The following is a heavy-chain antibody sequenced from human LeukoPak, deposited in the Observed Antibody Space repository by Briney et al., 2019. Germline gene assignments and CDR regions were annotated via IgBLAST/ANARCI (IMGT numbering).Heavy chain of an antibody. V-gene: IGHV3-30*03. CDR2: ISYGGSSE. Sequence: GGSLRLSCAASGFIFNNYGMHWVRQAPGKGLEWVAVISYGGSSEYYADSVRGRFTISRDNSKNTLYLQMNSLRAEDTAVYYCAREGSYDPWEYYYYYVDVWGKGTTVIVSS. CDR1: GFIFNNYG. D-gene: IGHD5-18*01. CDR3: AREGSYDPWEYYYYYVDV. J-gene: IGHJ6*03.